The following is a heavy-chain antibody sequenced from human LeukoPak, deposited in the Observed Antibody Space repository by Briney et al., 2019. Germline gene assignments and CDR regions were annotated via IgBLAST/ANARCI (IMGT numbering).Heavy chain of an antibody. V-gene: IGHV4-34*01. CDR1: GGSFSGYY. CDR2: INHSGST. CDR3: ARGEWGNDY. Sequence: PSETLSLTCAVYGGSFSGYYWSWIRQPPGKGLEWIGEINHSGSTNYNPSLKSRVTISVDTSKNQFSLKLSSVTAADTAVYYCARGEWGNDYWGQGTLVTVSS. J-gene: IGHJ4*02. D-gene: IGHD3-3*01.